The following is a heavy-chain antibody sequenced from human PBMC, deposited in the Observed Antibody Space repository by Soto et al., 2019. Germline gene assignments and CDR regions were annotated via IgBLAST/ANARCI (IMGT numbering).Heavy chain of an antibody. V-gene: IGHV1-69*01. J-gene: IGHJ6*02. D-gene: IGHD6-25*01. Sequence: QVQLVQSGAEVKKPGYSVKVSCKASGGTFSTYGINWVRQAPGQGLEWMGGIIPIFDTTTYAQKFQGKFTITADESTSTVYMELSSLRSEDTAVYYCARDEAAAATRGMDVWGQGTTVTVSS. CDR1: GGTFSTYG. CDR2: IIPIFDTT. CDR3: ARDEAAAATRGMDV.